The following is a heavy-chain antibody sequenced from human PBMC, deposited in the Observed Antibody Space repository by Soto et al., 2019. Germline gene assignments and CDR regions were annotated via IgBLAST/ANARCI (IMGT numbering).Heavy chain of an antibody. CDR2: AHHSGRT. D-gene: IGHD1-26*01. V-gene: IGHV4-4*02. Sequence: QVQLQESGPGLVKPSGTLSLTCTVSGGSMSSSNWWNWVRQSPGKGLEWIGEAHHSGRTNYNPSLKSRVTLSVDKSTNHFSLKLSSVTAADTAVYYCARSEATGLDYWGQGTLVTVSS. J-gene: IGHJ4*02. CDR3: ARSEATGLDY. CDR1: GGSMSSSNW.